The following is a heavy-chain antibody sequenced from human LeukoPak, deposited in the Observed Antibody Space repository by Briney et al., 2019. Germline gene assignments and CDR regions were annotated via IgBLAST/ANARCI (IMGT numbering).Heavy chain of an antibody. D-gene: IGHD6-6*01. CDR1: GDSIRSYY. J-gene: IGHJ3*02. CDR3: ARDLSSSSEVDAFDI. CDR2: SYYSGST. V-gene: IGHV4-59*12. Sequence: SETLSLTCSVSGDSIRSYYWSWIRQPPGKGLEWIGYSYYSGSTNYNPSLTSRVTISVDTSKNQFSLKVSSVTAADTAVYYCARDLSSSSEVDAFDIWGQGTMVTVSS.